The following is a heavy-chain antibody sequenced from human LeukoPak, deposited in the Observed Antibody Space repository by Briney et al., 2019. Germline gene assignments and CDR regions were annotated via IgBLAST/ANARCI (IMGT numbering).Heavy chain of an antibody. CDR2: ISGSGGST. CDR1: GFTFSSYA. CDR3: AKASADLVDFDY. D-gene: IGHD3-9*01. Sequence: GGSLRLSCAASGFTFSSYAMSWVRQAPGKGLEWVSAISGSGGSTYYADSVKGQFTISRDNSKNTLYLQMNSLRAEDTAVYYCAKASADLVDFDYWGQGTLVTVSS. J-gene: IGHJ4*02. V-gene: IGHV3-23*01.